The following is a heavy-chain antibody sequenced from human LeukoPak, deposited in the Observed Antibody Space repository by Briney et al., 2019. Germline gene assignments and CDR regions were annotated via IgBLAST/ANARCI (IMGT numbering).Heavy chain of an antibody. CDR3: ARERMATATFDY. J-gene: IGHJ4*02. D-gene: IGHD5-24*01. CDR1: GFTFSRYE. Sequence: RGGSQRLSCAASGFTFSRYEMNWVRQAPGGGVEWVSYISSSGSTIYYADSVKGRFTISRDNAKNSLYLQMNSLRAEDTAVYYCARERMATATFDYWGQGTLVTVSS. V-gene: IGHV3-48*03. CDR2: ISSSGSTI.